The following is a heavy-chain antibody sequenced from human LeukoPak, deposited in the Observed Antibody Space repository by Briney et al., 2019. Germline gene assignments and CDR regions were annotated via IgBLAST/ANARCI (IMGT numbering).Heavy chain of an antibody. CDR1: GGSLSSGSYY. Sequence: PSQTLSLTCTVSGGSLSSGSYYWSWIRQPAGKGLEWIGRIYPSGTTNNNPSLNSRATISVDTSKNQFSLKLSSVTAADTAVYYCARDRSSWTNYYYYYYMDVWGKGTTVTVSS. CDR3: ARDRSSWTNYYYYYYMDV. D-gene: IGHD6-13*01. J-gene: IGHJ6*03. V-gene: IGHV4-61*02. CDR2: IYPSGTT.